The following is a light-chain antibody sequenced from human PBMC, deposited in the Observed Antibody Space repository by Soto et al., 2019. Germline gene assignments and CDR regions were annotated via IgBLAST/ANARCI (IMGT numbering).Light chain of an antibody. CDR1: QSVSSW. J-gene: IGKJ1*01. CDR3: QQYST. CDR2: KAS. V-gene: IGKV1-5*03. Sequence: DIQMTQSPSTLSASVGDRVTITCRARQSVSSWLAWYQQKPGKAPKLLIYKASSLESGVPSRFSGSGSGTEFTLTISSLQPDEFATYYCQQYSTFGQGTKVEIK.